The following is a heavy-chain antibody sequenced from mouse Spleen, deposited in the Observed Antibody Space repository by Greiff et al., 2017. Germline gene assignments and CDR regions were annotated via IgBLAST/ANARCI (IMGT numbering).Heavy chain of an antibody. Sequence: QVQLQQSGPELVKPGASVKISCKASGYAFSSSWMNWVKQRPGKGLEWIGRIYPGDGDTNYNGKFKGKATLTADKSSSTAYMQLSSLTSEDSAVYFCARGRVTSGSDYWGQGTTLTVSS. D-gene: IGHD2-1*01. CDR1: GYAFSSSW. CDR3: ARGRVTSGSDY. J-gene: IGHJ2*01. V-gene: IGHV1-82*01. CDR2: IYPGDGDT.